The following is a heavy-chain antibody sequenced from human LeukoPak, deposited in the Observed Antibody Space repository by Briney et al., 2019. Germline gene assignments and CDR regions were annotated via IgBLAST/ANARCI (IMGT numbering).Heavy chain of an antibody. CDR2: IDTSGST. Sequence: SETLSLTCTASGGSISSYQWSWVRQPAGKGLEWIGLIDTSGSTSYNPSLKSRVTISVDESKNDLSLKLTSVTAADTAVYYCARDRRGYYYDSSGYYPGSYYMDVWGRGTTVTVSS. CDR3: ARDRRGYYYDSSGYYPGSYYMDV. CDR1: GGSISSYQ. V-gene: IGHV4-4*07. D-gene: IGHD3-22*01. J-gene: IGHJ6*03.